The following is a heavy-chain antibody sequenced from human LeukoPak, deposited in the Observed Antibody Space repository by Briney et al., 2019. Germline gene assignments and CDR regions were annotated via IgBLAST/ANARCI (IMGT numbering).Heavy chain of an antibody. CDR1: GFTFSSYS. Sequence: GGPLRLSCAASGFTFSSYSMNWVRQAPGKGLEWVSSISSSSSYIYYADSVKGRFTISRDNAKNSLYLQMNSLRAEDTAVYYCARGPLEYSSSSFYFDYWGQGTLVTVSS. D-gene: IGHD6-6*01. J-gene: IGHJ4*02. V-gene: IGHV3-21*01. CDR3: ARGPLEYSSSSFYFDY. CDR2: ISSSSSYI.